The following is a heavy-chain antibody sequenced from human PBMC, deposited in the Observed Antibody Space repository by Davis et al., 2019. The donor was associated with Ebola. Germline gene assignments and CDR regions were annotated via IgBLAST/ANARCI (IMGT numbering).Heavy chain of an antibody. CDR3: ARRGYYYDSSGSLHFDY. CDR2: IKQDGSEK. Sequence: GGSLRLSCAASEFTFSSYWMSWVRQAPGKGLEWVANIKQDGSEKYYVDSVKGRFTISRDNAKNSLYLQMNSLRAEDTAVYYCARRGYYYDSSGSLHFDYWGQGTLVTVSS. CDR1: EFTFSSYW. D-gene: IGHD3-22*01. J-gene: IGHJ4*02. V-gene: IGHV3-7*03.